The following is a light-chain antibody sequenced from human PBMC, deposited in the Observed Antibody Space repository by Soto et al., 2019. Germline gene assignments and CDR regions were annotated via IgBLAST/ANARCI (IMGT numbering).Light chain of an antibody. J-gene: IGKJ3*01. CDR3: HHLNT. CDR1: QDIRRF. CDR2: EAS. Sequence: DIQLTQSPSFLSASVGDRVTITCRASQDIRRFLGWYHQKPGKAPKVLIYEASTLQSGVPSRFSGSGSGTEFTLTIDSLQPEDFAIYYCHHLNTFGPGTTVDIK. V-gene: IGKV1-9*01.